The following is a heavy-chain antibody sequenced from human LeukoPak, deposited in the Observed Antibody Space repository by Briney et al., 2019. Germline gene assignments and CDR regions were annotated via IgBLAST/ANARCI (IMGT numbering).Heavy chain of an antibody. D-gene: IGHD3-22*01. CDR1: GGSLSTYY. Sequence: SETLSLTCTVSGGSLSTYYWIWIRQPPGKGLEWIGYIYYSGSTSYNPSLKSRATMSVDTSKNQFSLKLTSVTAADTGVYYCARSFFYDSPGFFYYMDVWGKGTTVTVSS. CDR2: IYYSGST. J-gene: IGHJ6*03. V-gene: IGHV4-59*01. CDR3: ARSFFYDSPGFFYYMDV.